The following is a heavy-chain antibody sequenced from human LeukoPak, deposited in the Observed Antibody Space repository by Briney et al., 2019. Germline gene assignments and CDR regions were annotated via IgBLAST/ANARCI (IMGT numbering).Heavy chain of an antibody. CDR2: ISGDGGST. V-gene: IGHV3-43*02. J-gene: IGHJ4*02. D-gene: IGHD6-19*01. CDR1: GFTFDDYA. Sequence: PGGSLRLSCAASGFTFDDYAMHWVRQAPGKGLEWVSLISGDGGSTYDADSVKGRFTISRDNSKNSLYLQMNSLRTEDTALYYCAKDIATSSGFDYWGQGTLVTVSS. CDR3: AKDIATSSGFDY.